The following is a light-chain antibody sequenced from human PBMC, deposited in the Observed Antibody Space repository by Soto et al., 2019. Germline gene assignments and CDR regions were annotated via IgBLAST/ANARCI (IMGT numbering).Light chain of an antibody. Sequence: QSALTQPASVSGSPGQSITISCTGTSGDIGSYTYVSWYQQYPGKAPKLLISDNSQRPSGVPDRFSGSRSGTSASLAISGLRSEDEADYYCTAWDDRLRGWMFGGGTKVTVL. CDR2: DNS. CDR1: SGDIGSYTY. V-gene: IGLV2-14*03. CDR3: TAWDDRLRGWM. J-gene: IGLJ3*02.